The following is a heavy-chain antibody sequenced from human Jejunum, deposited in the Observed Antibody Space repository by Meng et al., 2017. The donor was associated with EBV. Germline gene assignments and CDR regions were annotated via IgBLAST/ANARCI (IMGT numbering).Heavy chain of an antibody. CDR1: EYTLTNYA. V-gene: IGHV1-3*01. J-gene: IGHJ4*02. CDR3: ARGSSWNRGDY. D-gene: IGHD6-13*01. Sequence: QVVLVPTGAEVKKPAASVKVSCTASEYTLTNYALHLGRQAPGQGLEWMGYISAGSGDTKNSQKFQGRVTFTRDTSASTVYMELSSLRSEDTAMYYCARGSSWNRGDYWGQGTLVTVSS. CDR2: ISAGSGDT.